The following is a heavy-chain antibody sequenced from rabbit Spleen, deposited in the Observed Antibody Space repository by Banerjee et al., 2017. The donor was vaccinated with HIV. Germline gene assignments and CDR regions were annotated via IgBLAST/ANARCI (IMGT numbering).Heavy chain of an antibody. Sequence: QEQLEESGGDLVKPGASLTLTCIASGVSFSGDSYMCWVRQAPGKGLEWVVCIDAGSSGLTYFASWAKGRFTISKTSSTTVTLQMTSLTAADTATYFCARDTASSFSSYGMDLWGQGTLVTVS. J-gene: IGHJ6*01. CDR3: ARDTASSFSSYGMDL. CDR2: IDAGSSGLT. V-gene: IGHV1S45*01. CDR1: GVSFSGDSY. D-gene: IGHD8-1*01.